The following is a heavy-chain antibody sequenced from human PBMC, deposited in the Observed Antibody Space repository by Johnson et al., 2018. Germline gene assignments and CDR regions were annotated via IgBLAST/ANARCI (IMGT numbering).Heavy chain of an antibody. CDR3: SRGSGYSTSWCTNHCYMDV. CDR2: IRNKAYGETT. CDR1: GFTFGEYT. J-gene: IGHJ6*03. Sequence: VQLVESGGGLVQPGRSLRLSCTTSGFTFGEYTMSWFRQAPGKGLEWVGFIRNKAYGETTAYPASAKGRLPITRDDYKSIAYRQRNSLQTEETGVYYCSRGSGYSTSWCTNHCYMDVWGKGTTVTVSS. D-gene: IGHD6-13*01. V-gene: IGHV3-49*03.